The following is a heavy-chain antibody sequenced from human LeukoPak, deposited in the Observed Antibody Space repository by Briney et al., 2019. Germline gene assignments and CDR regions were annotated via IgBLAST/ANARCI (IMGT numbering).Heavy chain of an antibody. Sequence: SETLSLTCTVSGGSTSSTYWSWIRQPPGKGLEWIGYIYSSGSTSYNPSLKSRVTISVDTSKNQFSLRLKFVTAADTAVYYCARLGGSRDFDYWGQGTLVTVSS. CDR3: ARLGGSRDFDY. V-gene: IGHV4-59*08. J-gene: IGHJ4*02. CDR1: GGSTSSTY. CDR2: IYSSGST. D-gene: IGHD3-16*01.